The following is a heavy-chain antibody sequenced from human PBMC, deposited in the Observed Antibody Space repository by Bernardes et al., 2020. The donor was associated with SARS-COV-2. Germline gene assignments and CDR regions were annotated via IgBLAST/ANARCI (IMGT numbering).Heavy chain of an antibody. CDR1: GGSISSYY. D-gene: IGHD3-9*01. CDR3: ARVGRGIYDILTGYYTNAFDI. CDR2: IYTSGST. J-gene: IGHJ3*02. Sequence: SETLSLTCTVSGGSISSYYWSWIRQPAGKGLECIGRIYTSGSTNYNPSLKSRVTMSVDTSKNQFSLKLSSVTAADTAVYYCARVGRGIYDILTGYYTNAFDIWGQGTMVTVSS. V-gene: IGHV4-4*07.